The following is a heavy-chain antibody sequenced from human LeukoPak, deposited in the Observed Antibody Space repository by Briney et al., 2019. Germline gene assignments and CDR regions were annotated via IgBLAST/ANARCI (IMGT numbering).Heavy chain of an antibody. D-gene: IGHD3-10*01. V-gene: IGHV3-11*06. CDR2: ITDSGVFT. CDR1: GFTFSDYY. CDR3: ARMVMFRGVPSAAFDT. J-gene: IGHJ4*02. Sequence: GGSLRLSCAVSGFTFSDYYMSWLRQAPGRGLEWVSYITDSGVFTKYTDSVKARFTISRDNAQNSLSLQLNSLRVEDTAIYYCARMVMFRGVPSAAFDTWGQGTLVTVSS.